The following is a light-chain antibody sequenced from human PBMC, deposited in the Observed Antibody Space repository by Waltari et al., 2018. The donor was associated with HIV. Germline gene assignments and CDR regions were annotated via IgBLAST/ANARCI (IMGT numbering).Light chain of an antibody. Sequence: QSALTQPPSASGSPGQSVTISCTGTSRDVGGYQSVSWYQQHPGQAPKLKIYAVSQRPSGVPDRFSGSKSGFTASLTVSGLQADDEADYYCSSYAGRDNSVLFGGGTKLTVL. CDR1: SRDVGGYQS. CDR3: SSYAGRDNSVL. CDR2: AVS. J-gene: IGLJ2*01. V-gene: IGLV2-8*01.